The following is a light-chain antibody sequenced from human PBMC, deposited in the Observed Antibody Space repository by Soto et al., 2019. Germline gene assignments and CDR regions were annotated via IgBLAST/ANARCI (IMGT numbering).Light chain of an antibody. V-gene: IGLV1-47*01. CDR1: SSNVGSHF. J-gene: IGLJ3*02. CDR3: AVGDDSVTGWV. Sequence: QSVLTQPPSASGTPDQSLTMSCSGSSSNVGSHFVYWYQHLPGTAPKLLIYRDGQRPSRVPSRFFGSKSGTSASLVISGLRSEDEGDVYCAVGDDSVTGWVFGCGSELTV. CDR2: RDG.